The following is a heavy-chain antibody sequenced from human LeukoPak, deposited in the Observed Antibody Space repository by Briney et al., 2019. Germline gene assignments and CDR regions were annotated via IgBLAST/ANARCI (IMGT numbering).Heavy chain of an antibody. Sequence: PGGSLRLSCAASGFTFDDYAMHWVRQAPGKGLEWVSLINWSGGSTYYTDSVKGRFTISRDNIKNPLYLQMNSLRPEDTALYYCAKATKIYNSPFDYCGQGTLVTVSS. D-gene: IGHD1-1*01. V-gene: IGHV3-43D*03. CDR3: AKATKIYNSPFDY. CDR1: GFTFDDYA. J-gene: IGHJ4*02. CDR2: INWSGGST.